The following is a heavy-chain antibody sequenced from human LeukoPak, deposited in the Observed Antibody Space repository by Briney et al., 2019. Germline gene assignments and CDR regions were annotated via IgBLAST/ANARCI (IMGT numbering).Heavy chain of an antibody. CDR2: IGGGGSTI. CDR3: ARDPTPSGSTWPDAFDI. Sequence: GGSLRLSCVASGFTFSTYEMNWVRQAPGKGLEWVSYIGGGGSTIYYADSVKGRFTISRDNSKNTVYLQMNSLRGDDTAIYYCARDPTPSGSTWPDAFDIWGQGTMVTVSS. J-gene: IGHJ3*02. D-gene: IGHD6-13*01. V-gene: IGHV3-48*03. CDR1: GFTFSTYE.